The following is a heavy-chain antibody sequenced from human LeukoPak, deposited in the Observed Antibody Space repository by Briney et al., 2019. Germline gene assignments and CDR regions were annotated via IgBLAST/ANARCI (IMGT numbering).Heavy chain of an antibody. V-gene: IGHV1-69*04. CDR2: IIPILGIT. CDR1: GGTFNNYA. D-gene: IGHD3-22*01. CDR3: ASFYYDSSGYDAFDI. J-gene: IGHJ3*02. Sequence: SVKVSCKASGGTFNNYAINWVRQAPGQGPEWMGRIIPILGITNYAQKFQGRVTITADKSTSTAYMELSSLRSEDTAVYSCASFYYDSSGYDAFDIWGQGTMVTVSS.